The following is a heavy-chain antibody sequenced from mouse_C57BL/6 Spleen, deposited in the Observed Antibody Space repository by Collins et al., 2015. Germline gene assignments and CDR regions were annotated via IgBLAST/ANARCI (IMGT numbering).Heavy chain of an antibody. Sequence: DVQLQESGPGLVKPSQSLSLTCSVTGYSITSGYYWNWIRQFPGNKLEWMGYISYDGSNNYNPSLKNRISITRDTSKNQFFLKLNSVTTEDTATYYCARGNYGVDYAMDYWGQGTSVTVSS. J-gene: IGHJ4*01. D-gene: IGHD1-2*01. CDR1: GYSITSGYY. CDR3: ARGNYGVDYAMDY. CDR2: ISYDGSN. V-gene: IGHV3-6*01.